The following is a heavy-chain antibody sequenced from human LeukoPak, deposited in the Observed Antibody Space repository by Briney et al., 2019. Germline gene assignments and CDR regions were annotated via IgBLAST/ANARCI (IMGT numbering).Heavy chain of an antibody. Sequence: GGSLRLSCAASGFTFSSYAMSWVRQAPGKGLEWVSAISGSGGSTYYADSVKGRFTISRDNSKNTLYLQMNSLRAEDTAIYYCAKDGKQWLARYNWFDPWGQGTLATVSS. D-gene: IGHD6-19*01. CDR1: GFTFSSYA. V-gene: IGHV3-23*01. CDR2: ISGSGGST. J-gene: IGHJ5*02. CDR3: AKDGKQWLARYNWFDP.